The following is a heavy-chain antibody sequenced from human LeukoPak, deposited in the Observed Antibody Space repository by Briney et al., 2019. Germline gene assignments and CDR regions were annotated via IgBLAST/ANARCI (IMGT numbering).Heavy chain of an antibody. Sequence: SETLSRTCAVYGGSFSGYYWSWIRQPPGKGPEWIGEINHSGSTNYNPSLKSRVTISVDTSKNQFSLKLSSVTAADTAVYYCARGGTNNYYYYYGMDVWGQGTTVTVSS. CDR1: GGSFSGYY. V-gene: IGHV4-34*01. CDR3: ARGGTNNYYYYYGMDV. CDR2: INHSGST. D-gene: IGHD2-8*01. J-gene: IGHJ6*02.